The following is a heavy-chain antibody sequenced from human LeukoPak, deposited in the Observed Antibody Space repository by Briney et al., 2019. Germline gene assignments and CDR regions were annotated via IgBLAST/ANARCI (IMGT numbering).Heavy chain of an antibody. Sequence: PSETLSLTCTVSGGSISSYYWSWIRQPPGKGLEWIGFIYDSGSTNYNPSLKSRVTISVDTSKNQFSLKLSSVTAADTAVYYCARAWIQLWLRRSYFDYWGQGTLVTVSS. V-gene: IGHV4-59*12. CDR3: ARAWIQLWLRRSYFDY. CDR1: GGSISSYY. D-gene: IGHD5-18*01. CDR2: IYDSGST. J-gene: IGHJ4*02.